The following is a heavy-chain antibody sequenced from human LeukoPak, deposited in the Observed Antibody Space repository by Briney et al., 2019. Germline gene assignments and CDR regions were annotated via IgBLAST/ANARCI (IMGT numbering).Heavy chain of an antibody. D-gene: IGHD2-15*01. J-gene: IGHJ5*02. CDR2: IYSSGST. CDR1: GGSISSYY. V-gene: IGHV4-4*07. CDR3: ARGGYCSGGSCYYNWFDP. Sequence: SSETLSLTCTVSGGSISSYYWSWIRQPAGKGREWIGRIYSSGSTNYNPSLKSRVTMSGDTSKNHFSVKLTSVTAADTAVYYCARGGYCSGGSCYYNWFDPWGQGTLVTASS.